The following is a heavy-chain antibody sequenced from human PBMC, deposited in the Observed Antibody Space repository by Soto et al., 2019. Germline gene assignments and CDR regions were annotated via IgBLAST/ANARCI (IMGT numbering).Heavy chain of an antibody. CDR2: MYYGGRT. V-gene: IGHV4-59*08. CDR3: ARGTPSPLIVRSSRGPWFDP. Sequence: SDTLSLTCTVSGGSISSYYWSWILQPPGKGLEWIGYMYYGGRTNYNPSLKSRVTISVDTSKMQVSLKLSSVTAADTAVYFCARGTPSPLIVRSSRGPWFDPWGQGTLVTVSS. D-gene: IGHD2-15*01. J-gene: IGHJ5*02. CDR1: GGSISSYY.